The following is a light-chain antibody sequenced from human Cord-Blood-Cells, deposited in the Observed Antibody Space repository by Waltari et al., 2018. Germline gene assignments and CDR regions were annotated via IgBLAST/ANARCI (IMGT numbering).Light chain of an antibody. CDR3: QQYNNWPRLT. CDR1: QSVSSN. J-gene: IGKJ4*01. CDR2: GAS. V-gene: IGKV3D-15*01. Sequence: EIVMTQSPATLSASPGERATLSCRASQSVSSNLAWYQQKPGQAPRLLIYGASIRATGIPARFSGSGSGTEVTLTISSLQSEDVAVYYCQQYNNWPRLTFGGGTKVEIK.